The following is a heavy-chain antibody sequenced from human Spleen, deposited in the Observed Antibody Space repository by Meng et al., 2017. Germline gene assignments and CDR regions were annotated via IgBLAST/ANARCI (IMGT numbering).Heavy chain of an antibody. D-gene: IGHD2-2*01. CDR1: GGSFSGYY. CDR2: INHSGST. J-gene: IGHJ4*02. V-gene: IGHV4-34*01. CDR3: ARAREGGPGGTSCGLDY. Sequence: GSLRLSCAAYGGSFSGYYGSWIRQAPGKGLEWIGEINHSGSTNYNPSLKRRVTTSVDTAKNQFSLKLSSVTAADTAINYCARAREGGPGGTSCGLDYWGQGTLVTVSS.